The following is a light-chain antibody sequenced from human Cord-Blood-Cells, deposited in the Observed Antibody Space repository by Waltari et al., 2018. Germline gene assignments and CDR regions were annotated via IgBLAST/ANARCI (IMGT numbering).Light chain of an antibody. CDR3: QQYYSTPYT. Sequence: DIVMTQSPDSLAVSLGERATINCKSSQSVLYSSNNKNYLAWYQQKPGQPPKLLIYWAYTRESGVPDRFRGSGSGTDFTLTISSLQAEDVAVYYCQQYYSTPYTFGQGTKLEIK. CDR1: QSVLYSSNNKNY. CDR2: WAY. J-gene: IGKJ2*01. V-gene: IGKV4-1*01.